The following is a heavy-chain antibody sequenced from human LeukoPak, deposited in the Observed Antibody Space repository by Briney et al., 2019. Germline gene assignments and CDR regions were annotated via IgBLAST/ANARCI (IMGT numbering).Heavy chain of an antibody. J-gene: IGHJ4*02. V-gene: IGHV1-2*02. CDR3: ARGAGSSWFDY. Sequence: ASVKVSCKPSGYTFTVNYLPWVRQAPGQGLEWMGWLNPNSGATNYAQKFQGRVTLTRDTSIRTAYMELTSLTSDDTAIYYCARGAGSSWFDYWGQGALVTVSS. D-gene: IGHD6-13*01. CDR1: GYTFTVNY. CDR2: LNPNSGAT.